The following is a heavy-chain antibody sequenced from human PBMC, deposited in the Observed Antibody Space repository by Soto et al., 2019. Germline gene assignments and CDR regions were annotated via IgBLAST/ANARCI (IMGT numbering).Heavy chain of an antibody. CDR3: AKGRLTAGFNS. J-gene: IGHJ4*02. CDR2: VSASAGTT. CDR1: GFTFSNYA. D-gene: IGHD3-16*01. Sequence: DVQLVDSGGGLVQPGGSLRLSCAASGFTFSNYAMSWVRQAPGKGLEWVSLVSASAGTTYYADSVKGRFTISRDNSTNTVYLRMNSRRADDTAVYYCAKGRLTAGFNSGGQGTLFTVSS. V-gene: IGHV3-23*04.